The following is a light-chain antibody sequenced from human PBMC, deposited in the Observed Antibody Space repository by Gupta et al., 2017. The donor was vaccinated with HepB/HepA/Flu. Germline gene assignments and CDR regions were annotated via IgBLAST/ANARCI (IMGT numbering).Light chain of an antibody. CDR2: DAS. CDR1: QDIGKY. CDR3: QQYGNRHPGLDT. J-gene: IGKJ2*01. Sequence: DIQMTQSPSSLSASVGDRVTITCQASQDIGKYLNWYQQKPGMAPKLLIYDASNWETGVTSRFSGSGFGTYCTFTISSLQPEEFATYYCQQYGNRHPGLDTFGQGTKLESK. V-gene: IGKV1-33*01.